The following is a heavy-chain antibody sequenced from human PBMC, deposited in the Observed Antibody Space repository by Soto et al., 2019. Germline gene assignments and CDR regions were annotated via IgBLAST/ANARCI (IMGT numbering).Heavy chain of an antibody. D-gene: IGHD3-22*01. CDR1: GGSFSRFY. CDR2: INHRGSS. J-gene: IGHJ4*02. Sequence: SETLSLTCAVSGGSFSRFYWSWIRQPPGMGLEWIGEINHRGSSSYNSSLKGRVTISIDTSKRQFSPKLSSMTSADTAVYYCASRAKHDYDSSGPDFDSWGQGIQVTVSS. V-gene: IGHV4-34*01. CDR3: ASRAKHDYDSSGPDFDS.